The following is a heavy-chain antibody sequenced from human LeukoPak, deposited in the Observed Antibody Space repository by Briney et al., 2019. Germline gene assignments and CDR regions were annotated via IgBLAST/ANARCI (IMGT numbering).Heavy chain of an antibody. CDR2: INPNSGGT. J-gene: IGHJ4*02. D-gene: IGHD3-22*01. CDR3: ARTNYYDSSGYPDY. Sequence: ASVKVSCKASGYTFTGYYTHWVRQAPGQGLEWMGWINPNSGGTNYAQKFQGRVTMTRDTSISTAYMELSRLRSDDTAVYYCARTNYYDSSGYPDYWGQGTLVTVSS. V-gene: IGHV1-2*02. CDR1: GYTFTGYY.